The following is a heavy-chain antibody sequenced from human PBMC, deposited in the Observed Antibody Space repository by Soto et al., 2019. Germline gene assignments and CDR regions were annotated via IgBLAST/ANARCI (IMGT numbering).Heavy chain of an antibody. CDR3: ARGWAQWRYFQH. J-gene: IGHJ1*01. CDR2: MNPNSGNT. D-gene: IGHD6-19*01. Sequence: GASVKVSCKASGYTFTSYDINWVRQATGQGLEWMGWMNPNSGNTGYAQKFQGRVTMTRNTSISTAYMELSSVTAADTAVYYCARGWAQWRYFQHWGQGTLVTVSS. V-gene: IGHV1-8*01. CDR1: GYTFTSYD.